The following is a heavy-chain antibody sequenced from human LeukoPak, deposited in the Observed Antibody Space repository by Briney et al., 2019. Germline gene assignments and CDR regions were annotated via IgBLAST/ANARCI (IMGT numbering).Heavy chain of an antibody. V-gene: IGHV3-30*02. Sequence: GGSLRLSCAASGFTFSGYGMHWVRQAPGKGLEWVAIIHYDGARSYYADSVKGRFTISRDNSRNTLYLQMNSLRPEDTAVYYCAKAIWVAATSSWFCLDYWGQGTLVTVSS. CDR3: AKAIWVAATSSWFCLDY. D-gene: IGHD3-10*01. CDR1: GFTFSGYG. CDR2: IHYDGARS. J-gene: IGHJ4*02.